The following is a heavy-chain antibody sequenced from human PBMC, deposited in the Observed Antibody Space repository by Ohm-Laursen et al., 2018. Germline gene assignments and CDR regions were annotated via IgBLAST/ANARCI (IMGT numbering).Heavy chain of an antibody. Sequence: SETLSLTCAVSGYSISSGYFWDWIRQPPGKGLEWIGSIHYTGTTYYNPSLKSRVTISIDTSKNQSSLKLSSVTAADTAVYYCARGFSGWWGRIDYWGQGILVTVSS. J-gene: IGHJ4*02. V-gene: IGHV4-38-2*01. CDR3: ARGFSGWWGRIDY. CDR1: GYSISSGYF. D-gene: IGHD6-19*01. CDR2: IHYTGTT.